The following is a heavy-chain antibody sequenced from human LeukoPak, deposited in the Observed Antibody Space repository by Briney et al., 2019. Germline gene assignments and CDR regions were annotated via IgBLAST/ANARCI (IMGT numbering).Heavy chain of an antibody. D-gene: IGHD6-13*01. CDR2: IYYSGST. Sequence: PSETLSLTCTVSGGSISSSSYYWGWIRQPPGKGLEWIGSIYYSGSTYYNPSLKSRVTISVDASKNQFSLKLSSVTAADTAVYYCARHNFGGIAAAGTEFDYWGQGTLVTVSS. CDR3: ARHNFGGIAAAGTEFDY. V-gene: IGHV4-39*01. J-gene: IGHJ4*02. CDR1: GGSISSSSYY.